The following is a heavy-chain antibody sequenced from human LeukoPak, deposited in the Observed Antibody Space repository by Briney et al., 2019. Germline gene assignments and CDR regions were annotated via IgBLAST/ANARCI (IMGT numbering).Heavy chain of an antibody. Sequence: ASVKVSCKTSGYTFTDYYMHWVRQAPGQGLEWMGWINPNSGATKYAQKFQGRVTLTRDTSISTAYMELSSLKSDDTAVYYCARGGRTLVRNAYWGQGTLVTVSS. CDR3: ARGGRTLVRNAY. CDR1: GYTFTDYY. D-gene: IGHD3-10*01. CDR2: INPNSGAT. J-gene: IGHJ4*02. V-gene: IGHV1-2*02.